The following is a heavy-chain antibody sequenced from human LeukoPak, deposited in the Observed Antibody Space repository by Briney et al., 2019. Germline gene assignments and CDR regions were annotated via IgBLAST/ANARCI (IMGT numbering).Heavy chain of an antibody. CDR3: ARDTRDYYDSSGYYHNWFDP. Sequence: SETLSLTCTVSGGSISSGSYHWSWIRQPAGKGLEWIGRIYTSGSTNYNPSLKSRVTISVDTSKNQFSLKLSSVTAADTAVYYCARDTRDYYDSSGYYHNWFDPWGQGTLVTVSS. J-gene: IGHJ5*02. CDR2: IYTSGST. V-gene: IGHV4-61*02. D-gene: IGHD3-22*01. CDR1: GGSISSGSYH.